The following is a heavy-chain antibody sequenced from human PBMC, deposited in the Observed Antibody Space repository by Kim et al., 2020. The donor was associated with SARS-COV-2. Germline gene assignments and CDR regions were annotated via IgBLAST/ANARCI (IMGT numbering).Heavy chain of an antibody. D-gene: IGHD1-26*01. Sequence: YTPSLRIRVTRSVDTSKNQFSLKLSSVTAADTAVYYCAGGASWEERYDYWGQGTLVTVSS. V-gene: IGHV4-59*09. J-gene: IGHJ4*02. CDR3: AGGASWEERYDY.